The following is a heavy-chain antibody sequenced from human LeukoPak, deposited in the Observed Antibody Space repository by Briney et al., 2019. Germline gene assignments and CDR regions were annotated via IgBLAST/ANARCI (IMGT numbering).Heavy chain of an antibody. V-gene: IGHV3-23*01. D-gene: IGHD3-22*01. J-gene: IGHJ4*02. CDR1: GFTFSSYG. Sequence: GGSLRLSCAASGFTFSSYGMSWVRQAPGKGLEWVSSISGSGGNTYYADSVKGRVTISRDNSKSTMYLQMNSLRAEDTAVYHCAKTNGYYDLWGQGTLVTVSS. CDR3: AKTNGYYDL. CDR2: ISGSGGNT.